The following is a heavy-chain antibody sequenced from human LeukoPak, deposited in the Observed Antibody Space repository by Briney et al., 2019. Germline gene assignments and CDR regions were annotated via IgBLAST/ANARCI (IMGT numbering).Heavy chain of an antibody. CDR3: AYVVGVIPS. CDR1: GYTFTVYY. D-gene: IGHD3-10*01. CDR2: INPNSGGT. J-gene: IGHJ4*02. V-gene: IGHV1-2*02. Sequence: ASVKVSCMASGYTFTVYYMHWVRQAPGQGLEWMGWINPNSGGTNYEQKFQGRVTMTRDTSINTAYMELSRLRSDDTAVYYCAYVVGVIPSWGQGTLVTVSS.